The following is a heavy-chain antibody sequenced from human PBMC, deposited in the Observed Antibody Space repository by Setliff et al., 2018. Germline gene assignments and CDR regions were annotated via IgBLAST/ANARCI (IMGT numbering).Heavy chain of an antibody. Sequence: SETLSLTCTVSGGSISSGHYYWSWIRQPAGKGPEWIGHIYTSWSNKYNPSLKSRVTMSLDTSKNQFSLKLSSVTAAGSAVYYCARAISGWYSAHYYYMDVWGKGTTVTVSS. CDR3: ARAISGWYSAHYYYMDV. J-gene: IGHJ6*03. CDR2: IYTSWSN. D-gene: IGHD6-19*01. V-gene: IGHV4-61*09. CDR1: GGSISSGHYY.